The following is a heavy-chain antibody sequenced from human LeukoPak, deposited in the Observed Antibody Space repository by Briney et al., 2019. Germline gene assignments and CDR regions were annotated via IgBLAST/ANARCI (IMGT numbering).Heavy chain of an antibody. Sequence: GASVKVSCKASGYTFTSYEINWVRQATGQGLEWMGWMNPNSGNTDYAQKFQGRVTMTRNTSISTAYMELSSLRSEDTAVYYCARGRVEIFDYWGQGTLVTVSS. CDR1: GYTFTSYE. V-gene: IGHV1-8*01. D-gene: IGHD5-12*01. CDR2: MNPNSGNT. J-gene: IGHJ4*02. CDR3: ARGRVEIFDY.